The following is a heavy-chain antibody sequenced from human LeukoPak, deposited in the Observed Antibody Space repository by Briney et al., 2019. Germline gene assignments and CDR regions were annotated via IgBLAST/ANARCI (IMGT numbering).Heavy chain of an antibody. CDR2: ISSSSSYI. J-gene: IGHJ3*02. CDR3: ARASGSPDDAFDI. Sequence: GGSLRLSCAASGFTFSSYSMNWVRQAPGEGLEWVSSISSSSSYIYYADSVKGRFTISRDNAKNSLYLQMNSLRAEDTAVYYCARASGSPDDAFDIWGQGTMVTVSS. CDR1: GFTFSSYS. V-gene: IGHV3-21*01. D-gene: IGHD1-26*01.